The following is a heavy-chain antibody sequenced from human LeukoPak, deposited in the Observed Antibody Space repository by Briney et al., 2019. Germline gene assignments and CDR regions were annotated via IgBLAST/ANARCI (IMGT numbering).Heavy chain of an antibody. D-gene: IGHD1-26*01. V-gene: IGHV4-34*01. CDR2: INHSGST. Sequence: SETLSLTCAVYGGSFSGYYWSWIRQPPGKGLEWIGEINHSGSTNYNPSLKSRVTISVDTSKNQFSLKLSSVTAADTAVYYCSMGREWELLLAYWGQGTLVTVSS. J-gene: IGHJ4*02. CDR1: GGSFSGYY. CDR3: SMGREWELLLAY.